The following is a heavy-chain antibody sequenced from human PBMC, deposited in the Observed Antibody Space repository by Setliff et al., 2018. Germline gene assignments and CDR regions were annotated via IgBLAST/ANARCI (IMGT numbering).Heavy chain of an antibody. Sequence: SETLSLTCTVSGGSVSSGRYYWSWIRQPPGKGLEWIGYIYYSGSTNYNPSLKSRVTISVDTSKNQFSLKLNSVTAADMAVYYCAREQWLDPPGYYYMDVWAKGTTVTVSS. V-gene: IGHV4-61*01. D-gene: IGHD6-19*01. CDR3: AREQWLDPPGYYYMDV. J-gene: IGHJ6*03. CDR2: IYYSGST. CDR1: GGSVSSGRYY.